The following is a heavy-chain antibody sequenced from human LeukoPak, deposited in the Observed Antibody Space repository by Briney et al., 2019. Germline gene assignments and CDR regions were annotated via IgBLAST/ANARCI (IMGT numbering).Heavy chain of an antibody. J-gene: IGHJ3*02. Sequence: ASVKVSCKASGYTFTGYYMHWVRQAPGQGLEWMGWINPNSGGTNYAQKFQGRVTMTRDTSISTAYMELSRLRSDDTAVYYCAYDILTCYYSDNAFDIWGQGTMVTVSS. D-gene: IGHD3-9*01. V-gene: IGHV1-2*02. CDR1: GYTFTGYY. CDR3: AYDILTCYYSDNAFDI. CDR2: INPNSGGT.